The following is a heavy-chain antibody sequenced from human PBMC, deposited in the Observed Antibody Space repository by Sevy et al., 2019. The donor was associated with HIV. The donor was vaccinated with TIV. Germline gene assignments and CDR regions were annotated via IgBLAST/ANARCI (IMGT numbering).Heavy chain of an antibody. D-gene: IGHD5-18*01. CDR1: GFTFSNYA. CDR2: INNGGST. CDR3: ASGDTTMITDLDY. J-gene: IGHJ4*02. V-gene: IGHV3-23*01. Sequence: GGSLRLSCGASGFTFSNYAMSWVRQAPGKGPEWVSGINNGGSTYYADSAKGRFTISRDNSKKMVFLQMNSLRADDTAVYYCASGDTTMITDLDYWGQGALVTVSS.